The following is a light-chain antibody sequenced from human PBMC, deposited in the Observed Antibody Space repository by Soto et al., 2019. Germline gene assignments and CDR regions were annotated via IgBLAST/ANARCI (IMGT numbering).Light chain of an antibody. J-gene: IGKJ1*01. CDR3: QQYGSSAT. Sequence: VMTQSPATLSLSPVAGATLSCRARQSVSRNSLAWYHQKPGQAPRLLICGASNRATGIPDRFSGSGSGTDFTLTISRLEPEDFAAYYCQQYGSSATFGQGTKVDIK. V-gene: IGKV3-20*01. CDR2: GAS. CDR1: QSVSRNS.